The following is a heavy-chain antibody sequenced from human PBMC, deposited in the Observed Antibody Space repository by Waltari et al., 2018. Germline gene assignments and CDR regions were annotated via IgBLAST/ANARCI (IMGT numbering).Heavy chain of an antibody. CDR2: LIPIFGTP. CDR3: SRRQIGGPLDP. V-gene: IGHV1-69*12. J-gene: IGHJ5*01. D-gene: IGHD1-1*01. Sequence: QVHLVQSGAAVKKPESSVKVSCKSSGDTFGRFAIAWVRQAPGPGLEWMGGLIPIFGTPNYAKEFQGRLTITADESANTVYMELGSLRPDDTAVYFCSRRQIGGPLDPWGQGTLVTVSS. CDR1: GDTFGRFA.